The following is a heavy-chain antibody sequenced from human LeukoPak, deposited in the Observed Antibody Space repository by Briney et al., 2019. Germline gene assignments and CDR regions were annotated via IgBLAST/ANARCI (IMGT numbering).Heavy chain of an antibody. V-gene: IGHV1-46*01. Sequence: ASVKVSCKASGYTFTSYYMHWVRQAPGQGLEWMGIINPSGGSTSYAQKFQGRVTMTRDMSTSTVYMELSSLRSEDTAVYYCARGGYSYDHYYYYYMDVWGKGTTVTVSS. CDR3: ARGGYSYDHYYYYYMDV. CDR2: INPSGGST. D-gene: IGHD5-18*01. CDR1: GYTFTSYY. J-gene: IGHJ6*03.